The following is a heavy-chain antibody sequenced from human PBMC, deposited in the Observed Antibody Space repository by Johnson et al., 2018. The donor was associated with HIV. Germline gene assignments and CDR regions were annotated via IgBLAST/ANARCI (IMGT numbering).Heavy chain of an antibody. Sequence: ASGFPVTSNFMTWVRQPPGKGLDWVSAVYSTFGTYYADSVRGRFTISTDNSKNTLYLQMNSLRREDTAVYYCARGVRNSYGYLLGTFDIWGQGTMVTVSS. CDR1: GFPVTSNF. J-gene: IGHJ3*02. CDR3: ARGVRNSYGYLLGTFDI. CDR2: VYSTFGT. D-gene: IGHD5-18*01. V-gene: IGHV3-66*02.